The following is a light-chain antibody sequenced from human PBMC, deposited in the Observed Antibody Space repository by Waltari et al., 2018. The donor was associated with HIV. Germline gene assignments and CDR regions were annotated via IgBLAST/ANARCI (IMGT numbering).Light chain of an antibody. CDR2: SNS. V-gene: IGLV1-40*01. J-gene: IGLJ2*01. CDR1: RSNIGAGFD. CDR3: QSYDSSLSAL. Sequence: HSVLTQPPSVSGAPGQRVTISCTGSRSNIGAGFDVHWYQHLPGTAPKPLIYSNSNRPSGVPDRFSGSKSGTSASLAITGLQAEDEADYYCQSYDSSLSALFGGGTKLTVL.